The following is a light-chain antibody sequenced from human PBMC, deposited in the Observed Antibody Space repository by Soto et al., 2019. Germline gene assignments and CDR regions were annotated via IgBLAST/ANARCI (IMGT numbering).Light chain of an antibody. Sequence: EFVLPQYTATLSFSPGDRAVVSCRASQSVSRSLTWYQHKPGQAPRLLIYGASNRATGIPDRFSGSGSGTDFTLTISRLEPEDCAVYYCQQYGSSGTFGQGTKVDIK. V-gene: IGKV3-20*01. CDR2: GAS. J-gene: IGKJ1*01. CDR3: QQYGSSGT. CDR1: QSVSRS.